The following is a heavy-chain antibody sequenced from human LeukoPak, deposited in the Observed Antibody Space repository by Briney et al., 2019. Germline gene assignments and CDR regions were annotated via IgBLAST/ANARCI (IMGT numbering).Heavy chain of an antibody. D-gene: IGHD6-13*01. CDR2: ISSSGSTI. V-gene: IGHV3-48*01. CDR1: GFTFSSYS. CDR3: AKDVAAAGTDWFDP. Sequence: GGSLRLSCAASGFTFSSYSMNWVRQAPGKGLEWVSYISSSGSTIYYADSVKGRFTISRDNAKDSLYLQMNSLRAEDTAVYYCAKDVAAAGTDWFDPWGQGTLVTVSS. J-gene: IGHJ5*02.